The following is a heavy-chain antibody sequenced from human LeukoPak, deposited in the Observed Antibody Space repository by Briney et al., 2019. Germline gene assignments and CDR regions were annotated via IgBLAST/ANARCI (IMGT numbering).Heavy chain of an antibody. CDR2: IYYSGST. J-gene: IGHJ4*02. D-gene: IGHD3-10*01. V-gene: IGHV4-31*03. CDR1: GGSISSGGYY. Sequence: SETLSLTCTVSGGSISSGGYYWSWIRQHRGKGLEWIGYIYYSGSTYYNPSLKSRVTISVDTSKNQFSLKLSSVTAADTAVYYCARVGYGSGSNHLDYWGQGTLVTVSS. CDR3: ARVGYGSGSNHLDY.